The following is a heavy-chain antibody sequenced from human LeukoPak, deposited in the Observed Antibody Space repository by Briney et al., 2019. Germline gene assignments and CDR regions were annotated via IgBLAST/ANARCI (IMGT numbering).Heavy chain of an antibody. D-gene: IGHD2-21*01. V-gene: IGHV4-4*07. J-gene: IGHJ3*02. Sequence: SETLSLTCTVSGGSISSYYWSWIRQPAGKGLEWIGRIYTSGSTNYNPSLKSRVTMSVDTSKNQFSLKLSSVTAADTAVYYCARLPSRARPVGDGVAFDIWGQGTMVTASS. CDR1: GGSISSYY. CDR2: IYTSGST. CDR3: ARLPSRARPVGDGVAFDI.